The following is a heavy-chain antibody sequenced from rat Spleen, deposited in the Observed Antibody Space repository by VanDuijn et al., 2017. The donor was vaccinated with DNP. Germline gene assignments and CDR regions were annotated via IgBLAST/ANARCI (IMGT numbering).Heavy chain of an antibody. V-gene: IGHV5-7*01. CDR1: GFTFRDYN. CDR3: ARRRMRWYYFDF. Sequence: EVQLVESGGGLVQPGRSLKVSCEVSGFTFRDYNMAWVRQAPKKGLEWVTTILYDGSNTYYRDSVKGRFTVSRDNAKSTLYLQRDSLRSEDTATYYCARRRMRWYYFDFWGQGVMVTVSS. D-gene: IGHD1-1*01. CDR2: ILYDGSNT. J-gene: IGHJ2*01.